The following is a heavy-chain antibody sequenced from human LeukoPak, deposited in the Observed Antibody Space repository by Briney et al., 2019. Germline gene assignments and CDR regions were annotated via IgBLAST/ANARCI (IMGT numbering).Heavy chain of an antibody. J-gene: IGHJ5*02. CDR3: ATVGCSSTSCYATYWFDP. D-gene: IGHD2-2*01. CDR2: FDPEDGET. CDR1: GCTLTELS. Sequence: ASVKVSCKVSGCTLTELSMHWVRQAPGKGLEWMGGFDPEDGETIYAQKFQGRVTMTEDTSTDTAYMELSSLRSEDTAVYYCATVGCSSTSCYATYWFDPWGQGTLVTVSS. V-gene: IGHV1-24*01.